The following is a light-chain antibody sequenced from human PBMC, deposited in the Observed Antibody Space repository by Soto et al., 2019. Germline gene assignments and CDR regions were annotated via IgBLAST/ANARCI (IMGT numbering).Light chain of an antibody. V-gene: IGLV2-14*01. CDR1: SSDVGGYNY. J-gene: IGLJ1*01. Sequence: SALTQPASVSGSPGQSITISCTGTSSDVGGYNYVSWYQQHPGKAPKLMIYEVSNRPSGVSNRFSGSKSGNTASLTISGLQAEDEADYYCSSYTSSSTHLFGTGTKVTVL. CDR3: SSYTSSSTHL. CDR2: EVS.